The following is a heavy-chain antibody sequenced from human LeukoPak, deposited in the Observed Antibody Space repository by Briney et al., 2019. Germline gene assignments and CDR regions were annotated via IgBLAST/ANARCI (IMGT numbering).Heavy chain of an antibody. J-gene: IGHJ4*02. CDR2: IRSKAYGGTT. V-gene: IGHV3-49*03. CDR3: TRSWIQLWSSPAYFDY. CDR1: GFTFGDYA. D-gene: IGHD5-18*01. Sequence: GGSLRLSCTASGFTFGDYAMSWFRQAPGKGLEWVGFIRSKAYGGTTEYAASVKGRFTISRDDSKSIAYLQMNSLKTEDTAVYYCTRSWIQLWSSPAYFDYWGQGTLVTVSS.